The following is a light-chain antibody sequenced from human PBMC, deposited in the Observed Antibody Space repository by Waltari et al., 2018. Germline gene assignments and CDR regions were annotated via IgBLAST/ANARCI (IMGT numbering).Light chain of an antibody. Sequence: EIVLTQSPGTLSLSPGERANISCRASQSVSSRFLAWYQQKPGQAPRLLIYDSSSSATGIPDRFSGSGSGTDFTLTISRLEPQDFAVYYCQHYGGSPTFGPGTKVEI. J-gene: IGKJ3*01. V-gene: IGKV3-20*01. CDR2: DSS. CDR1: QSVSSRF. CDR3: QHYGGSPT.